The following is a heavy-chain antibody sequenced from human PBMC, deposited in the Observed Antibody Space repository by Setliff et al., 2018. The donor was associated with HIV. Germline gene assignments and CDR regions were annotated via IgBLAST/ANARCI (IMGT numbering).Heavy chain of an antibody. CDR1: GGSISSHY. J-gene: IGHJ6*03. Sequence: SETLSLTCTVSGGSISSHYWNWIRQPPGKGLEWIGYIYYSGSTNYNPSLKSRVTISVDTSKNQFSLRLSSVTAADTAVYYCARHRDPPGSRWIYYYYYMDLWGEGTTVTVSS. V-gene: IGHV4-59*08. CDR3: ARHRDPPGSRWIYYYYYMDL. CDR2: IYYSGST. D-gene: IGHD6-13*01.